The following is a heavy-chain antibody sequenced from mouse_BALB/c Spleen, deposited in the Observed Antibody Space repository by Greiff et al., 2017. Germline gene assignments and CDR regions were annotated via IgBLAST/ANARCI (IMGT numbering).Heavy chain of an antibody. Sequence: QVQLKQPGAELVKPGAPVKLSCKASGYTFTSYWMNWVKQRPGRGLEWIGRIDPSDSETHYNQKFKDKATLTVDKSSSTAYIQLSSLTSEDSAVYYCARTYYGNYEDFDVWGAGTTVTVSS. CDR3: ARTYYGNYEDFDV. J-gene: IGHJ1*01. CDR2: IDPSDSET. CDR1: GYTFTSYW. D-gene: IGHD2-10*01. V-gene: IGHV1-69*02.